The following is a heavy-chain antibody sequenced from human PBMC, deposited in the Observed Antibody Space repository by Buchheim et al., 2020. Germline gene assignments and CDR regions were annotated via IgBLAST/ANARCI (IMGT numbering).Heavy chain of an antibody. V-gene: IGHV3-23*01. CDR2: CTFSGGIT. Sequence: EVLLLESGGGLVQPGGSLRLSCAASGFTFDDYAMAWVRQPPGKGLEWVAGCTFSGGITDYADSVKGRFTISRDNSKKTLFLHMASLRAADTAVYYCAKFEASSSSNSGFDHWGQGTL. D-gene: IGHD6-6*01. CDR1: GFTFDDYA. CDR3: AKFEASSSSNSGFDH. J-gene: IGHJ4*02.